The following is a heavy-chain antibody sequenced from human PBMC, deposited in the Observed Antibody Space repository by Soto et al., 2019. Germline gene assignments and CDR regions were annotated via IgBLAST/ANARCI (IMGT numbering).Heavy chain of an antibody. CDR1: GYTFTSYY. J-gene: IGHJ6*02. Sequence: VKVSCKASGYTFTSYYMHWVRQAPGQGLEWMGIINPSGGSTSYAQKFQGRVTMTRDTSTSTVYMELSSLRSEDTAVYYCARVIYGGNSGATWYYGMDVWGQGTTVTVSS. V-gene: IGHV1-46*01. D-gene: IGHD2-21*02. CDR2: INPSGGST. CDR3: ARVIYGGNSGATWYYGMDV.